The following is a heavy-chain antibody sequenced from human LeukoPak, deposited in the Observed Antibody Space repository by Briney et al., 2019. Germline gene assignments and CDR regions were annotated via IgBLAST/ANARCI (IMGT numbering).Heavy chain of an antibody. V-gene: IGHV4-59*01. CDR3: ARDTVLGGGFDY. Sequence: SETLSLTCTVSGGSISSYYRSWIRQPPGKGLEWIGYIYYSGSTNYNPSLKSRVTISVDTSKNQFSLKLSSVTAADTAVYYCARDTVLGGGFDYWGQGTLVTVSS. CDR2: IYYSGST. J-gene: IGHJ4*02. CDR1: GGSISSYY. D-gene: IGHD2-8*02.